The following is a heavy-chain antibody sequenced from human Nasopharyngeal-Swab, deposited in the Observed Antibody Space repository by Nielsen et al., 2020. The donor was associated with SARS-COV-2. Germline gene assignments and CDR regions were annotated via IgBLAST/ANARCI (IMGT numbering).Heavy chain of an antibody. J-gene: IGHJ6*03. D-gene: IGHD2-2*01. CDR3: ARGHSRGVSPAAPWDYYYYMDV. CDR1: GYIFSSYG. Sequence: ASVKVSCKASGYIFSSYGITWVRQAPGQGPEWMGWISTYNGDTNYAQELQGRVTMTTDTSTSTVYMELRSLRSDDTAVYYCARGHSRGVSPAAPWDYYYYMDVWGRGTTVTVSS. CDR2: ISTYNGDT. V-gene: IGHV1-18*01.